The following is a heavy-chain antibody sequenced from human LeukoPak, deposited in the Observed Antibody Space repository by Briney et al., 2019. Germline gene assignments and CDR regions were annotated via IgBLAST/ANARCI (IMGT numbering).Heavy chain of an antibody. CDR1: GFTFSSYG. Sequence: GGSLRLSCAASGFTFSSYGMHWVRQAPGKGLEWVAVIWYDGSNKYYADSVKGRFTISRDNSKNTLYLQMNSLRAEDTAVYYCARDRRVVTFYFDYWGQGTLVTVSS. V-gene: IGHV3-33*01. D-gene: IGHD4-23*01. CDR2: IWYDGSNK. CDR3: ARDRRVVTFYFDY. J-gene: IGHJ4*02.